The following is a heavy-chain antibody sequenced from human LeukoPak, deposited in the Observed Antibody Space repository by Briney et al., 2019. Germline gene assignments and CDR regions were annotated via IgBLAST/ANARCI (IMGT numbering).Heavy chain of an antibody. CDR2: ISSSSTYI. J-gene: IGHJ4*02. Sequence: PGGSLRLSCAASGFTFSSYSMNWVRQAPGKGLEWVSSISSSSTYIYYADSVKGRFTISRDNAKNSLYLQMNSLRAEDTALYYCAKEMAAARWGQGTLVTVSS. D-gene: IGHD2-15*01. CDR3: AKEMAAAR. CDR1: GFTFSSYS. V-gene: IGHV3-21*04.